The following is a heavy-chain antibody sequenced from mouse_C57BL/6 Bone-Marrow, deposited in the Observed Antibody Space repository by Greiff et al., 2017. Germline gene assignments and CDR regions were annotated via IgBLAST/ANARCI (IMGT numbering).Heavy chain of an antibody. D-gene: IGHD2-1*01. CDR2: IYPRSGNT. V-gene: IGHV1-81*01. Sequence: QVHVKQSGAELARPGASVKLSCKASGYTFTSYGISWVKQRTGQGLEWIGEIYPRSGNTYYNEKFKGKATLTADKSSSTAYMELRSLTSEDSAVYFCAIYYGNYVDYAMDYWGQGTSVTVSS. J-gene: IGHJ4*01. CDR3: AIYYGNYVDYAMDY. CDR1: GYTFTSYG.